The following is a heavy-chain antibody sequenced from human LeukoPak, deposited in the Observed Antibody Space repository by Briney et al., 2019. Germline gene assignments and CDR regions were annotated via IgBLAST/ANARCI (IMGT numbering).Heavy chain of an antibody. V-gene: IGHV3-7*01. CDR2: TRQDGSEK. CDR1: GFTFSDYQ. J-gene: IGHJ4*02. Sequence: PGGSLRLSCAASGFTFSDYQMGWVRQAPGKGLEWVANTRQDGSEKYYADSVKGRFTISRDNAKNSLDLQMNSLRAEDTAVYYCARDQWLVFRGQGTLVTVSS. D-gene: IGHD6-19*01. CDR3: ARDQWLVF.